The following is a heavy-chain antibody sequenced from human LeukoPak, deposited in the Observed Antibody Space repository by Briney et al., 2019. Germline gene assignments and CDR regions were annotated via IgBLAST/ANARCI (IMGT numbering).Heavy chain of an antibody. V-gene: IGHV1-69*02. Sequence: SVKVSCKASGGTFSSYTISWVRQAPGQGLEWMGRIIPILGIANYAQKFQGRVTITADKSTSTAYMELSSLRSEDTAVYYCARAPNSLYDSSGYYYFYDYWGQGTPVTVSS. CDR1: GGTFSSYT. CDR3: ARAPNSLYDSSGYYYFYDY. D-gene: IGHD3-22*01. CDR2: IIPILGIA. J-gene: IGHJ4*02.